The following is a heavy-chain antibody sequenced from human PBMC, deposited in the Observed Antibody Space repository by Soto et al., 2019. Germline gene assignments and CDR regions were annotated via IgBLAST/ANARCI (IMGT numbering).Heavy chain of an antibody. Sequence: QVQLVESGGGVVQPGRSLRLSCAASGFTFSAYGMHWVRQAPGKGLEWVAVVWFDGSHKFYSDSVKGRFTISRDNSKNTQYLQMNSLGAEDTAVYYWARYSSNSYYFDYWGQGTLVTVSS. D-gene: IGHD6-13*01. CDR2: VWFDGSHK. CDR3: ARYSSNSYYFDY. V-gene: IGHV3-33*01. CDR1: GFTFSAYG. J-gene: IGHJ4*02.